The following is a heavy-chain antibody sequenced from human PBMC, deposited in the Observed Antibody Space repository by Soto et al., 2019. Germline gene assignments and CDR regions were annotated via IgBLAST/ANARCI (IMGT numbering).Heavy chain of an antibody. V-gene: IGHV1-46*01. D-gene: IGHD6-6*01. J-gene: IGHJ5*02. Sequence: QVQLVQSGAEVKKPGASVKVSCKASGYTFTSYYMHWVRQAPGQGLEWMGIINPSGGSTSYAQKFQGRVTMTRDTSTSTVYMELSSLRSEDTAVYYCARGIKGSYSSSSLLSTNWFDPWGQGTLVTVSS. CDR3: ARGIKGSYSSSSLLSTNWFDP. CDR1: GYTFTSYY. CDR2: INPSGGST.